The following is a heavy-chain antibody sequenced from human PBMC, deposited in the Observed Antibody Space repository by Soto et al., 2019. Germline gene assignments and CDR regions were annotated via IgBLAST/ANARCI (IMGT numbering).Heavy chain of an antibody. CDR2: ISYDGSNK. D-gene: IGHD6-19*01. J-gene: IGHJ5*02. CDR3: AKVTSSGWYDWFDP. Sequence: QVQLVESGGGVVQPGRSLRLSCAASGFTFSSYGMHWVRQAPGKGLEWVAVISYDGSNKYYADSVKGRFTISRDKSKNTLYLQMNSLRAEATAVYYCAKVTSSGWYDWFDPWGQGTLVTVSS. V-gene: IGHV3-30*18. CDR1: GFTFSSYG.